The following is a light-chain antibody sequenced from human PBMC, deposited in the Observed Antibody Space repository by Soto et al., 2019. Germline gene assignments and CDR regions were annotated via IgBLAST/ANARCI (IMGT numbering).Light chain of an antibody. CDR2: DVS. J-gene: IGLJ1*01. CDR1: RSDIGAYDY. CDR3: SSYTTSSLLV. Sequence: QSALTQPASVSGSPGQSITISCTGTRSDIGAYDYVSWYQQHPGTVPKLLIYDVSHRPSGVSNRFSGSKSGNTASLTISGRQPEDEADYYCSSYTTSSLLVFGTGTKLTVL. V-gene: IGLV2-14*03.